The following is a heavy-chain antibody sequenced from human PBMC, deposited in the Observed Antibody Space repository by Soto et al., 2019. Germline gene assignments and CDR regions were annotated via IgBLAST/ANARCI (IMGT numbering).Heavy chain of an antibody. CDR2: ISYDGSNK. V-gene: IGHV3-30-3*01. D-gene: IGHD3-3*01. Sequence: PGGSLRLSCAASGFTFSSYAMHWVRQAPGKGLEWVAVISYDGSNKYYADSVKGRFTISRDNSKNTLYLQMNSLRAEDTAVYYCARDLRFGVVIYYYYYYGMDVWGQGTTVTVSS. CDR3: ARDLRFGVVIYYYYYYGMDV. J-gene: IGHJ6*02. CDR1: GFTFSSYA.